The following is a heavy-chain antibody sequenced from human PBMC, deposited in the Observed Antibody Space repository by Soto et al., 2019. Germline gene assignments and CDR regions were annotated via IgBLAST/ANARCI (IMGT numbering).Heavy chain of an antibody. D-gene: IGHD3-22*01. CDR3: ANYDSSGYYGDAFDI. Sequence: QVQLQESGPGLVKPSQTLSLTCTVSGGSISSGGYYWSWIRQHPGKGLEWIGHIYYSGSTYYNPSLKSRVTISVDTSKNQFSLKLSSVTAADTAVYYCANYDSSGYYGDAFDIWGQGTMVTVSS. V-gene: IGHV4-31*03. CDR1: GGSISSGGYY. J-gene: IGHJ3*02. CDR2: IYYSGST.